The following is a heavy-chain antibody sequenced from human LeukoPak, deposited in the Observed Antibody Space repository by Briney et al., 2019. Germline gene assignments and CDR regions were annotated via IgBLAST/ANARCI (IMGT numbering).Heavy chain of an antibody. CDR2: MNPNSGNT. D-gene: IGHD2-21*02. V-gene: IGHV1-8*01. CDR3: ARRRPVVVTANRGYNWFDP. J-gene: IGHJ5*02. Sequence: ASVKVSCKASGYTFTSYDINWVRQATGQGLEWMGWMNPNSGNTGYAQKFQGRVTMTRNTSISTAYMELSSLRSEDTAVYYCARRRPVVVTANRGYNWFDPWGQGTLVTVSS. CDR1: GYTFTSYD.